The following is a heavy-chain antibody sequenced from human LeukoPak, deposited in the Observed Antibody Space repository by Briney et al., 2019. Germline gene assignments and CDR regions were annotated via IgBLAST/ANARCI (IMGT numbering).Heavy chain of an antibody. CDR1: GGSFSGYY. CDR3: ARHFDCSSTSCYGYFDY. V-gene: IGHV4-34*01. J-gene: IGHJ4*02. D-gene: IGHD2-2*01. Sequence: SETLSLTCAVYGGSFSGYYWSWIRQPPGKGLEWIGKINHSGSTNYNPSLKSRVTISVDTSKNQFSLKLSSVTAADTAVYYCARHFDCSSTSCYGYFDYWGQGTLVTVSS. CDR2: INHSGST.